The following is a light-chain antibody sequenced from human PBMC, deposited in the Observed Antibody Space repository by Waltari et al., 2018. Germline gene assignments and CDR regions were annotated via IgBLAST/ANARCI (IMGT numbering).Light chain of an antibody. Sequence: SALPQPPSASASPGPSITIPCTGTRRDFRLVDYVSWYQQRPGKVPRLIIYDVVKRPSGVSNRFSGSMSGYTATLTISGLQAEDEADYYCCSYTSSDTYVFGSGTTVTVL. V-gene: IGLV2-14*03. CDR3: CSYTSSDTYV. CDR2: DVV. J-gene: IGLJ1*01. CDR1: RRDFRLVDY.